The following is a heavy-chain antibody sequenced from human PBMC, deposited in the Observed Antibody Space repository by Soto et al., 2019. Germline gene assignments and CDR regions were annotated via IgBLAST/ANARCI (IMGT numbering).Heavy chain of an antibody. V-gene: IGHV3-33*01. Sequence: GVSLRLSCVASGFTFSSYGMHWVRQAPGKGLEWVAVIWYDGSNKYYADSVKGRFTISRDNSKNTLYLQMNSLRAEDTAVYYCARDPPGEGIGASWAYYYYGMDVRGKGTTVTVSS. J-gene: IGHJ6*04. CDR1: GFTFSSYG. D-gene: IGHD7-27*01. CDR2: IWYDGSNK. CDR3: ARDPPGEGIGASWAYYYYGMDV.